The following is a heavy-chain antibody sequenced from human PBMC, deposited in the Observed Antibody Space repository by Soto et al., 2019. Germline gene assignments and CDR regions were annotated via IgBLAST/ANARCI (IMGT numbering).Heavy chain of an antibody. CDR1: GYSCTSYW. CDR2: IDPSDSYT. J-gene: IGHJ6*04. D-gene: IGHD5-18*01. Sequence: GECLKISCKGSGYSCTSYWISWVRQMPGKGLEWMGRIDPSDSYTNYSPSFQGHVTISADKSISTAYLQWSSLKASDTAMYYCARGKDTPMDVGDYYYYGMDVWGEGTTVTVSS. V-gene: IGHV5-10-1*01. CDR3: ARGKDTPMDVGDYYYYGMDV.